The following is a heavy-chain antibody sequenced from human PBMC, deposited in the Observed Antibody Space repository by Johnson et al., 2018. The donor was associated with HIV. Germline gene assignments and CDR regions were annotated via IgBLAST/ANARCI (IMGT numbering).Heavy chain of an antibody. CDR2: IYSGGST. CDR1: GFTFSDYY. J-gene: IGHJ3*02. D-gene: IGHD1-26*01. Sequence: EVQLVESGGGVVQPGRSLRLSCAASGFTFSDYYMSWIRQAPGKGLEWVSVIYSGGSTYYADSVKGRFTISRDNSKNSLYLQMNSLRAEDTALYYCTRVREYSGSLGAFDIWGQGTMVTVSS. V-gene: IGHV3-66*01. CDR3: TRVREYSGSLGAFDI.